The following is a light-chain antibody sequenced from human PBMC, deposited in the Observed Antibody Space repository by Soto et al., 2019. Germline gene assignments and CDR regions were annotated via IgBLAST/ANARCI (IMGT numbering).Light chain of an antibody. V-gene: IGKV1-27*01. CDR1: QDIRRS. CDR3: QKYSSDPLT. Sequence: DIQMTQSPSSLSASVGDRVTITCRASQDIRRSLAWYQQRAGKVPKLLIQAASALQSGVPSRFSGSGSGTVFTLTIAGLQPADVGTYYCQKYSSDPLTFGGGTKVEIK. CDR2: AAS. J-gene: IGKJ4*01.